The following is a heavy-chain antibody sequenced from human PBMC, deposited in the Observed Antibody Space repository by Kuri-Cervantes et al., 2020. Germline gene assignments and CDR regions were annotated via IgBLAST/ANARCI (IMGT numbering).Heavy chain of an antibody. CDR2: ISSSSSII. D-gene: IGHD3-10*01. Sequence: GESLKISCAASGFTFSSYSMNWVRQAPGKGLEWVSYISSSSSIIYYADSVKGRFTISRDNAKNSLYLQMNSLRAEDTALYYCAKTAGSGTYLSGGYGMDVWGQGTTVTVSS. V-gene: IGHV3-48*01. J-gene: IGHJ6*02. CDR3: AKTAGSGTYLSGGYGMDV. CDR1: GFTFSSYS.